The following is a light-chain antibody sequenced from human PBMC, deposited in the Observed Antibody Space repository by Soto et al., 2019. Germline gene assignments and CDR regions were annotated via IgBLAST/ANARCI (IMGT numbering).Light chain of an antibody. CDR1: RSVGDN. V-gene: IGKV3-15*01. J-gene: IGKJ3*01. CDR3: QHYDSWPPL. Sequence: EIVMTQSPTTLSVSPGERAPLSCRASRSVGDNLAWYQQKPGQAPRLLIYGAYIRVTGIPARFSGSGSGTEFTLTISSLQSEDFAVYYCQHYDSWPPLFGPGTKVDIK. CDR2: GAY.